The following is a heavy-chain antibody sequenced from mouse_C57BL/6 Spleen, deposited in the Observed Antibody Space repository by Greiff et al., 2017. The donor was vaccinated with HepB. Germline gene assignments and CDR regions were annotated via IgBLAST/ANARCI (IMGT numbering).Heavy chain of an antibody. CDR2: IYPGNSDT. CDR3: TREGTYGNYDAMDY. J-gene: IGHJ4*01. CDR1: GYTFTSYW. V-gene: IGHV1-5*01. D-gene: IGHD2-1*01. Sequence: VQLQQSGTVLARPGASVKMSCKTSGYTFTSYWMHWVKQRPGQGLEWIGAIYPGNSDTSYNQKFKGKAKLTAVTAASTAYMELSSLTNEDSAVYYCTREGTYGNYDAMDYWGQGTSVTVSS.